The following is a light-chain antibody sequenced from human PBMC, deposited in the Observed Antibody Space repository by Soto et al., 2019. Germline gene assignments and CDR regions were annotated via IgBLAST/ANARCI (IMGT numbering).Light chain of an antibody. CDR1: SSDVGGYNY. CDR3: SSYTTTNTYV. Sequence: QSALTQPASVSGSPGQSITISCTGTSSDVGGYNYASWNQQHPGKAPKLIIYEVSNRPSGVSNRFSGSKSGDTASLTISGLHSEDEADYYCSSYTTTNTYVFGTGTKVTVL. J-gene: IGLJ1*01. CDR2: EVS. V-gene: IGLV2-14*01.